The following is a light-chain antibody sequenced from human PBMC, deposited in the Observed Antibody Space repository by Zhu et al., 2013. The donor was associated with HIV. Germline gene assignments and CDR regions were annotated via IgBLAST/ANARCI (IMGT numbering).Light chain of an antibody. CDR3: HQYATSPLT. J-gene: IGKJ4*01. Sequence: DIVLTQSPGTLSLSPGERATLSCRASQSVRGDFLAWYQQKPGQAPRVVIYGASSRATGIPDRFSGSGSGTDFTLSITRLEPEDFAVYFCHQYATSPLTFGGGPRWRS. CDR1: QSVRGDF. V-gene: IGKV3-20*01. CDR2: GAS.